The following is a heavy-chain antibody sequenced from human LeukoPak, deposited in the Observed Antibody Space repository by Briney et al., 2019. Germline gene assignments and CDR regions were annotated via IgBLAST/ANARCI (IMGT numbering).Heavy chain of an antibody. CDR1: GFTFSSYG. V-gene: IGHV3-30*18. CDR3: AKELRYYGGYDY. D-gene: IGHD4-23*01. CDR2: ISYDGSNK. Sequence: GRSLRLPCAASGFTFSSYGMHWVRQAPGKGLEWVAVISYDGSNKYYADSVKGRFTISRDNSKNTLYLQMNSLRAEDTAVYYCAKELRYYGGYDYWGQGTLVTVSS. J-gene: IGHJ4*02.